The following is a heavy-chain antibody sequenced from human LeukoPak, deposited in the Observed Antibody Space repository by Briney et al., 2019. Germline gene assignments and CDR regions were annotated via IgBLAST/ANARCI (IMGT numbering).Heavy chain of an antibody. D-gene: IGHD5-18*01. J-gene: IGHJ6*03. CDR1: GGSFSGYY. CDR3: ARGRGYSYGYPRDGYYYYMDV. V-gene: IGHV4-34*01. Sequence: SETLSLTCAVYGGSFSGYYWSWIRQPPGKGLEWIGEINHSGSTNYNPSLKSRVTISVDTSKNQFPLKLSSVTAADTAVYYCARGRGYSYGYPRDGYYYYMDVWGKGTTVTVSS. CDR2: INHSGST.